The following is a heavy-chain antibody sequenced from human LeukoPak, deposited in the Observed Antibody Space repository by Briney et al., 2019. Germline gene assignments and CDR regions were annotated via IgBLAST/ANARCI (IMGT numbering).Heavy chain of an antibody. CDR1: GFTFSSYS. D-gene: IGHD3-22*01. Sequence: GGSLRLSCAASGFTFSSYSMDWVRQAPGKGLEWVAVISYDGSNKYYADSVKGRFTISRDNSKNTLYLQMNSLRAEDTAVYYCAKGQIHYYDSSGYYHDAFDIWGQGTMVTVSS. J-gene: IGHJ3*02. CDR3: AKGQIHYYDSSGYYHDAFDI. CDR2: ISYDGSNK. V-gene: IGHV3-30-3*01.